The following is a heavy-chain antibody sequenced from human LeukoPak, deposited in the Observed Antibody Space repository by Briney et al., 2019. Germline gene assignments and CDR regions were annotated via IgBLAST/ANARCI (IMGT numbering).Heavy chain of an antibody. V-gene: IGHV3-30*03. CDR3: ARDPTTRSNQAQFYSDY. Sequence: GRSLRLSCAASGFTFSSYGMHWVRQAPGKGLEWVAVISYDGSNKYYADSVKGRFTISRDNSKNTLYLQMNSLRAEDTAVYYCARDPTTRSNQAQFYSDYWGQGTLVTVSS. J-gene: IGHJ4*02. D-gene: IGHD4-17*01. CDR1: GFTFSSYG. CDR2: ISYDGSNK.